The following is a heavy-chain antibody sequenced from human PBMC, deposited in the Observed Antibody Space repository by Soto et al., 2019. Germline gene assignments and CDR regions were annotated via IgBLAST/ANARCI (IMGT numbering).Heavy chain of an antibody. CDR1: GGTFSSYA. Sequence: GASVKVSCKASGGTFSSYAISWVRQAPGQGLEWMGGIIPIFGTANYAQKFQGRVTITAGESTSTAYMELSSLRSEDTAVYYCAREEYSSSYYRTTYYYYGMDVWGQGTTVTVSS. J-gene: IGHJ6*02. CDR2: IIPIFGTA. V-gene: IGHV1-69*13. CDR3: AREEYSSSYYRTTYYYYGMDV. D-gene: IGHD6-6*01.